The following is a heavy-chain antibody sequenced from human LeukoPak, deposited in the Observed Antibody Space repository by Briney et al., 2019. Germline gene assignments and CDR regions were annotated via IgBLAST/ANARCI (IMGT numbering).Heavy chain of an antibody. V-gene: IGHV3-43D*03. CDR1: GFTFDDYA. D-gene: IGHD2-15*01. CDR3: AKDRSIGYCSGGSCLLGMDV. J-gene: IGHJ6*04. Sequence: GGSLRLSCAASGFTFDDYAMHWVRQAPGKGLEWVSLISWDGGSTYYADSVKGRFTISRDNSKNSLYLQMNSPRAEDTALYYCAKDRSIGYCSGGSCLLGMDVWGKGTTVTVSS. CDR2: ISWDGGST.